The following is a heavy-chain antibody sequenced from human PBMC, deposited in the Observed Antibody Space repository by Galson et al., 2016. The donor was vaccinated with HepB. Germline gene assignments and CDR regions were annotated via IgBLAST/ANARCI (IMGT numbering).Heavy chain of an antibody. J-gene: IGHJ4*02. CDR2: IKEDGSST. Sequence: SLRLSCAASGFTFSRSWMTWVRQAPGRGLEWVANIKEDGSSTNHVDSVKGRFTISRDNAKTSLYLQMNSLRAEDTAVYYCARDHISGRGPFFDCWGQGIPVTVSS. CDR3: ARDHISGRGPFFDC. CDR1: GFTFSRSW. D-gene: IGHD5-12*01. V-gene: IGHV3-7*03.